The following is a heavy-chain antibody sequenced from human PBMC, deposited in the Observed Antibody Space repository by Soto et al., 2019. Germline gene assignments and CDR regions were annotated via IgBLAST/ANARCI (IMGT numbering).Heavy chain of an antibody. CDR3: AKDGRPGIAAAGTLSGAEYFQH. D-gene: IGHD6-13*01. Sequence: PGGSLRLSCAASGFTFSSYAMSWVRQAPGKGLEWVSAISGSGGSTYYADPVKGRFTISRDNSKNTLYLQMNSLRAEDTAVYYCAKDGRPGIAAAGTLSGAEYFQHWGQGTLVTVSS. CDR2: ISGSGGST. J-gene: IGHJ1*01. V-gene: IGHV3-23*01. CDR1: GFTFSSYA.